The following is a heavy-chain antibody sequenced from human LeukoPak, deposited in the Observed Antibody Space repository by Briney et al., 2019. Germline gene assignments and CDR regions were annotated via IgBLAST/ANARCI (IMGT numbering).Heavy chain of an antibody. J-gene: IGHJ4*02. V-gene: IGHV3-23*01. CDR2: ISESGVGT. CDR1: GFTFRSYA. Sequence: GGSLRLSCVASGFTFRSYAMNWVRQAPGKGLELVSGISESGVGTNYADSVKGRFTPSRDKSKNTLYLQMNSLRGEDTAVYYCAKVRVGATIDDWGQGTLVTVSS. D-gene: IGHD1-26*01. CDR3: AKVRVGATIDD.